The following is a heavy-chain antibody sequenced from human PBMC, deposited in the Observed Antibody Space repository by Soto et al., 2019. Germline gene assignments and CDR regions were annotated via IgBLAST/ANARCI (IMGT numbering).Heavy chain of an antibody. J-gene: IGHJ5*02. Sequence: ASETLFLTCTISGGSISSFYWGWIRQPPGKGLEWIGYIYYSGSTNYNPSLKSRVTISVDTSKNQFSLKLSSVTAADTAVYYCARHVLLRGYSGYDWDRVHFDPWGQGTLVTVSS. CDR2: IYYSGST. CDR3: ARHVLLRGYSGYDWDRVHFDP. V-gene: IGHV4-59*08. D-gene: IGHD5-12*01. CDR1: GGSISSFY.